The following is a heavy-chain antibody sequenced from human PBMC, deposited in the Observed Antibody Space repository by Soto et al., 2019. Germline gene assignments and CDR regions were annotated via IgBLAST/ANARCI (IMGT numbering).Heavy chain of an antibody. D-gene: IGHD2-15*01. CDR3: ARDCSGGSCYPGMDV. Sequence: EVQLVESGGGLVKPGGSLSLSCAASGFNFNSYTINWVRQAPGKRLEWLSSISSSGYIFSTDSVRGRFTISGDNAKNSVYLQINSLRAEDTAVYFCARDCSGGSCYPGMDVWGQGTTVTVSS. V-gene: IGHV3-21*01. CDR1: GFNFNSYT. CDR2: ISSSGYI. J-gene: IGHJ6*02.